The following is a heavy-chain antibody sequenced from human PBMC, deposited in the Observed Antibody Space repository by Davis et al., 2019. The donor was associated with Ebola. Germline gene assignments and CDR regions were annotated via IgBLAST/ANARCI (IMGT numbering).Heavy chain of an antibody. CDR1: GFTFSNYD. V-gene: IGHV3-23*01. D-gene: IGHD2-15*01. J-gene: IGHJ4*02. Sequence: GASLKISCASSGFTFSNYDMSWVRQVPGKGLEWVSTISASEGHTHYSDSVKGRFTISRDNSKNTLYLQMNSLRAEDTATYYCARYCHYTDCSYFDCWGQGTMVAVSS. CDR3: ARYCHYTDCSYFDC. CDR2: ISASEGHT.